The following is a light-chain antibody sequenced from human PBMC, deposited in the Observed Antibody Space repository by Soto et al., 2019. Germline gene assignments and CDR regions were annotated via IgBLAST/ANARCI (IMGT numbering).Light chain of an antibody. V-gene: IGLV2-11*01. Sequence: QSALTQPRSVSGSPGQSVTISCTGTTSDVGGYNYVSWYQHHPGKAPKLIIYDVIERPSGVPDRFSGSRSGNTASLTISGLQAEDEADYYCSSYTSGSTLYVFGTGTKLTVL. J-gene: IGLJ1*01. CDR3: SSYTSGSTLYV. CDR1: TSDVGGYNY. CDR2: DVI.